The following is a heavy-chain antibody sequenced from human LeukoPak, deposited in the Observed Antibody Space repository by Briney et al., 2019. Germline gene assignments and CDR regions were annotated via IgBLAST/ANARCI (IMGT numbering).Heavy chain of an antibody. CDR2: ISCSGGST. CDR1: GFTFSSYA. J-gene: IGHJ4*02. Sequence: GGSLRLSCAASGFTFSSYAMSWVRQAPGKGLEWVSAISCSGGSTYYADSVKGRFTISRDNSKNTLYLQMNSLRAEDTAVYYCAKAGINYYGSGSYGYWGQGTLVTVSS. V-gene: IGHV3-23*01. CDR3: AKAGINYYGSGSYGY. D-gene: IGHD3-10*01.